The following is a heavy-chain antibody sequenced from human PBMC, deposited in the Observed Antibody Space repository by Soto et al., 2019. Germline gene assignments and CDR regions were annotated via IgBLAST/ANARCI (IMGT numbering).Heavy chain of an antibody. J-gene: IGHJ3*01. CDR3: AHAYGGTSWPNDAFDV. CDR1: GFSLSTDGVG. CDR2: IYWDDDQ. Sequence: QITLKESGPTLVKPTQTLTLTCTFSGFSLSTDGVGVGWIRQPPGKALEWLALIYWDDDQRYSPSLKTRLTITKGTSKNQVVLPMTNMDPVDTATYYCAHAYGGTSWPNDAFDVWGPGTVVTVSS. V-gene: IGHV2-5*02. D-gene: IGHD2-2*01.